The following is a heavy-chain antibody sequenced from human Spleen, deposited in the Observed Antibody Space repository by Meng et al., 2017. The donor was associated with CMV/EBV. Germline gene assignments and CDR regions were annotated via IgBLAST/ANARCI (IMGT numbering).Heavy chain of an antibody. CDR2: IRNKTNNYAT. D-gene: IGHD1-14*01. J-gene: IGHJ4*02. Sequence: GESLKISCAASGFTFSSYSMNWVRQASGKGLEWVGRIRNKTNNYATAYAASVKGRFTIFRDDSKNMVYLQMSSLKTEDTALYYCARHVSGGPRYWGQGTLVTVSS. CDR1: GFTFSSYS. V-gene: IGHV3-73*01. CDR3: ARHVSGGPRY.